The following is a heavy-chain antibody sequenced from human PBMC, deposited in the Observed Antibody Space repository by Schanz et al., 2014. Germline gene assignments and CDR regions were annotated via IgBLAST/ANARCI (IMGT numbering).Heavy chain of an antibody. CDR2: FNDGGVNK. J-gene: IGHJ4*02. CDR1: GFSLDIFA. Sequence: EVHLLESGGGLVEPGGSLRLSCATSGFSLDIFAVSWVRQAPGKGLEWVSSFNDGGVNKYYADSVKGRFTISSDNSKSTLYLQMSSLRAEDTAVYYCAKSQVSSFDSWGQGTLVTVSS. D-gene: IGHD6-13*01. V-gene: IGHV3-23*01. CDR3: AKSQVSSFDS.